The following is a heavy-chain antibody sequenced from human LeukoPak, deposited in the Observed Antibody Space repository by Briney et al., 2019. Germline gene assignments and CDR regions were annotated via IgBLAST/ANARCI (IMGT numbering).Heavy chain of an antibody. D-gene: IGHD3-9*01. J-gene: IGHJ4*02. CDR3: ARGHYDVLAASYKWTPDY. V-gene: IGHV3-21*01. CDR2: ITSGGDYI. CDR1: GFTFNNFN. Sequence: TGGSLRLSCAASGFTFNNFNMNWVRQAPGKGLEWVSSITSGGDYIYYADSVKGRFTTSRDNAKNSLSLQLNSLRVEDTAVYYCARGHYDVLAASYKWTPDYWGQGTLVTVSS.